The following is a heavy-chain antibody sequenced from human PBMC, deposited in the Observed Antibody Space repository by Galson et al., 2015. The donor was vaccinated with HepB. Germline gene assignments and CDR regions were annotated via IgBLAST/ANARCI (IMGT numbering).Heavy chain of an antibody. J-gene: IGHJ4*02. Sequence: SLRLSCAASGFTFSSYSMNWVRQAPGKGLEWVSYISSSSSTIFYADSVKGRLTFSRDNAKNSLYLQMNSLRAEDTAVYYCARVIWFGEPIDYWGQGTLVTVSS. CDR2: ISSSSSTI. CDR1: GFTFSSYS. V-gene: IGHV3-48*04. CDR3: ARVIWFGEPIDY. D-gene: IGHD3-10*01.